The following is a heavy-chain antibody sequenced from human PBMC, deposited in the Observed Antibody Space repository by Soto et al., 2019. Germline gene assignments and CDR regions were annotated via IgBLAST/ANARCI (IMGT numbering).Heavy chain of an antibody. CDR2: ISNDGSKR. Sequence: GGSLRLSCVASGFSFSVFGMHWVRQFPGKGLEWVAVISNDGSKRYYIDSVEGRFTISRDDSKNTLYLQMDSLRVDDTAVYYCAKAKVRYCDYWSRQRWFDPWGQGTPVTVSS. J-gene: IGHJ5*02. CDR3: AKAKVRYCDYWSRQRWFDP. V-gene: IGHV3-30*18. CDR1: GFSFSVFG. D-gene: IGHD3-3*01.